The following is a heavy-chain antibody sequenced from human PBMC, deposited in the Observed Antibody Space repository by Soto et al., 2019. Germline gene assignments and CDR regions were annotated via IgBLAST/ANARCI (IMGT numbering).Heavy chain of an antibody. D-gene: IGHD5-12*01. V-gene: IGHV5-10-1*01. CDR3: ARHLSVEIVATISGMDV. CDR2: IDPSDSYT. J-gene: IGHJ6*02. Sequence: GETLNISCTVSGYSFTSCWICWVRQLRGQGLEWMGRIDPSDSYTNYSPSFQGHVTISADKSISTAYLQWSSLKASDTAMDYCARHLSVEIVATISGMDVWGQGTTVTVSS. CDR1: GYSFTSCW.